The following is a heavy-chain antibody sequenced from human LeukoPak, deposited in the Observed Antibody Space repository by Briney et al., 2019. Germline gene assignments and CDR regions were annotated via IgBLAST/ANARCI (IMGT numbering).Heavy chain of an antibody. CDR2: IYYSGST. CDR1: GGSISSYY. V-gene: IGHV4-59*08. CDR3: ARHSRYGYLPAFDY. Sequence: PSETLSLTCTVSGGSISSYYWTWIRQPPGKGLEWIGYIYYSGSTNYNPSLKSRVTISVDTSKNQFSLKLSSVTAADTAVYYCARHSRYGYLPAFDYWGQGTLVTVSS. J-gene: IGHJ4*02. D-gene: IGHD5-24*01.